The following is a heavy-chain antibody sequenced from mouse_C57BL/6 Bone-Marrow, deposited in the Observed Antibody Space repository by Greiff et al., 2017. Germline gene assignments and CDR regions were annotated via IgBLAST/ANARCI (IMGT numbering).Heavy chain of an antibody. V-gene: IGHV1-82*01. Sequence: QVQLKESGPELVKPGASVKISCKASGYAFSSSWMNWVKQRPGKGLEWIGRIYPGDGDTNYNGKFKGKATLTADKSSSTAYMQLSSLTSEDSAVYFCARGGGNTWFAYWGQGTLVTVSA. J-gene: IGHJ3*01. D-gene: IGHD1-1*02. CDR3: ARGGGNTWFAY. CDR2: IYPGDGDT. CDR1: GYAFSSSW.